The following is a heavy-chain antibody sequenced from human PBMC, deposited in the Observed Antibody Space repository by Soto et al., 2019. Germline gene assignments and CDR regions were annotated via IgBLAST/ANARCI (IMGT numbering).Heavy chain of an antibody. CDR2: ISSSSNYI. V-gene: IGHV3-21*06. Sequence: EVQLVESGGGLVKPGGSLRLSCAASGFTFSSYSMNWVRQAPGKGLEWVSSISSSSNYIFYADSVKGRFTISRDNAKNSLYLQMNSLRAEDTAVYYCARDGNMPNPDCWGQGTLVTVSS. CDR3: ARDGNMPNPDC. CDR1: GFTFSSYS. D-gene: IGHD2-2*01. J-gene: IGHJ4*02.